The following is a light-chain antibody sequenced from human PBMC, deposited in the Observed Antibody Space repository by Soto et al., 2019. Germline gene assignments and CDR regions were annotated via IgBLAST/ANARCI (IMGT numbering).Light chain of an antibody. V-gene: IGKV3-11*01. CDR1: QSVSSY. J-gene: IGKJ5*01. Sequence: EIVLTQSPATLSLSPGERATHSCRASQSVSSYLAWSQQKPGQAPRRLIYDASNRATGIPARFSGSRSGPDFTLTIISLEPEDFAVYYCQQRSNWPVTFGQGTRLAIK. CDR3: QQRSNWPVT. CDR2: DAS.